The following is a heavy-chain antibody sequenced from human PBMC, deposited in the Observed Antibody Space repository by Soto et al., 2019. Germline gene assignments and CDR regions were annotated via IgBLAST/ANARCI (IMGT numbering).Heavy chain of an antibody. CDR3: ARHLDGVYYYYGMDV. V-gene: IGHV4-59*01. CDR2: IYYSGST. CDR1: CGSISSYY. J-gene: IGHJ6*02. Sequence: PSETLSLTCTFSCGSISSYYWSWIRQPPGKGLEWIGYIYYSGSTNYNPSLKSRVTISVDTSKNQFSLKLSSVTAADTAVYYCARHLDGVYYYYGMDVWGQGTTVTVSS. D-gene: IGHD4-17*01.